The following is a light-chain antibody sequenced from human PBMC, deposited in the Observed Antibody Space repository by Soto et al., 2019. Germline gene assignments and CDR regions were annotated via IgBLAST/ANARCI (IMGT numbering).Light chain of an antibody. CDR2: GAS. CDR3: QQYNNWPRT. J-gene: IGKJ1*01. CDR1: QSVSSN. Sequence: EILMTQSPATLSVSPGERATLSCRASQSVSSNLAWYQQKPGQAPRLLIFGASTRATVIPARFSGGGSGTEFTLTISNLQSEDFAVYYCQQYNNWPRTFGQGTTVEIK. V-gene: IGKV3-15*01.